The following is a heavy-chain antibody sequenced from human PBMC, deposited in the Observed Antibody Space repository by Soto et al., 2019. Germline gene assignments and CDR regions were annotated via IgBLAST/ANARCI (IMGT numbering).Heavy chain of an antibody. CDR1: GYTFTSYA. J-gene: IGHJ5*02. D-gene: IGHD2-2*01. CDR2: INAGNGNS. CDR3: ARSLEAIVVVPAADFWSGYYRVYWFDP. Sequence: VKVSCKASGYTFTSYAMHWVRQAPGQRLEWIGWINAGNGNSKYSQKFQGRVTITRDTSASTAYMELSSMRSEDTAVYYCARSLEAIVVVPAADFWSGYYRVYWFDPWGQGILVTVSS. V-gene: IGHV1-3*01.